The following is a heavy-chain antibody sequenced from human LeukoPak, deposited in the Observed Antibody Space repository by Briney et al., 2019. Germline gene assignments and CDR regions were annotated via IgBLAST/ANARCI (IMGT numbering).Heavy chain of an antibody. CDR1: GYTFTDYY. CDR3: ARDRAESQWQVRYWSDP. D-gene: IGHD6-19*01. CDR2: INPNSGGT. V-gene: IGHV1-2*02. Sequence: GASVKVSCKASGYTFTDYYMHWVRQAPGQGLEWMGWINPNSGGTNYAQKFQGRVTMTRDTSISTAYMELSRLRSDDTALYFCARDRAESQWQVRYWSDPWGQGTLVTVSS. J-gene: IGHJ5*02.